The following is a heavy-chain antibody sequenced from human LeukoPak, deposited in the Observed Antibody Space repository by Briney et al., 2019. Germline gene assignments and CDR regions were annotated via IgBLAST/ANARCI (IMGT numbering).Heavy chain of an antibody. V-gene: IGHV3-49*04. CDR2: LRSTVHGGPA. Sequence: GGSLRLSCEASGFTFRTYAMSWVRQAPGQGLEWVGFLRSTVHGGPAEYAASVEGRFIISRDDSKSIAYLQMNSLKTEDTAVYYCTRAGGYDFWIDYWGQGTLVTVSS. D-gene: IGHD3-3*01. J-gene: IGHJ4*02. CDR3: TRAGGYDFWIDY. CDR1: GFTFRTYA.